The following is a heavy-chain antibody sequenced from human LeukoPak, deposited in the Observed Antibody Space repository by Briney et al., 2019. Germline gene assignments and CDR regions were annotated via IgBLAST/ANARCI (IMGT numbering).Heavy chain of an antibody. CDR2: IYYSGST. CDR3: AREGVYGGKQRGFDY. Sequence: SETLSLTCTVSGGSISSGDYYWSWIRQPPGKGLEWIGYIYYSGSTYYNPSLKSRVAISVDTSKNQFSLKLSSVTAADTAVYYCAREGVYGGKQRGFDYWGQGTLVTVSS. D-gene: IGHD4-23*01. CDR1: GGSISSGDYY. V-gene: IGHV4-30-4*01. J-gene: IGHJ4*02.